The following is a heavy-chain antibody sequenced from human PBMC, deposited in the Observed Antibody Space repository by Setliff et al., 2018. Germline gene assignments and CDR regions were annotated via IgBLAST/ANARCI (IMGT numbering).Heavy chain of an antibody. CDR1: GGSISIYF. D-gene: IGHD6-19*01. Sequence: KTSETLSLTCSVSGGSISIYFWNWIRQPAGKGLEWIGRISTSGSTTYNPSLKSRVTMSVDTSKNHFSLKLSSVTAADTAVYYCARDTGWYYFDYWGQGTLVTVSS. CDR2: ISTSGST. J-gene: IGHJ4*02. CDR3: ARDTGWYYFDY. V-gene: IGHV4-4*07.